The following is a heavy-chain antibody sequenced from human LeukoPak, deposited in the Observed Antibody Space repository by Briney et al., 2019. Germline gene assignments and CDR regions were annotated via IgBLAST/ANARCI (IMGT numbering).Heavy chain of an antibody. D-gene: IGHD3-10*01. J-gene: IGHJ5*02. Sequence: GSLRLSCAASGFTFRSYSMNWVRQAPGKGLEWVSYISSSSSTIYYAHSVKGRFTISRDNDKNSLYLQMNSLRAEDTAVYYCASLYGSGPNWFDPWGQGTLVTVSS. CDR2: ISSSSSTI. V-gene: IGHV3-48*01. CDR1: GFTFRSYS. CDR3: ASLYGSGPNWFDP.